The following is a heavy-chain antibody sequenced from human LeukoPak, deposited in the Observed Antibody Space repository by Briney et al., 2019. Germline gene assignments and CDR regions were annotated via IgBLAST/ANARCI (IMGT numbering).Heavy chain of an antibody. J-gene: IGHJ4*02. CDR1: GYSISTGYY. CDR2: FYHGGST. V-gene: IGHV4-38-2*02. CDR3: ARNFRGYYGSGSYLGY. D-gene: IGHD3-10*01. Sequence: SETLSLTCTVSGYSISTGYYWDWIRQPPGKGLEWIGTFYHGGSTYYNPSLKSRVTISVDTSKNQFSLNLTSVTAADTAVYYCARNFRGYYGSGSYLGYWGQGTLVTVSS.